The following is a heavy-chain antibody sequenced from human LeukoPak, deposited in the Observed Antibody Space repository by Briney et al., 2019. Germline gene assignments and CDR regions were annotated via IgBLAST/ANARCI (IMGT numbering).Heavy chain of an antibody. D-gene: IGHD3-10*01. CDR3: ARTPDGADY. CDR2: IKQDVTEI. V-gene: IGHV3-7*01. CDR1: GFTFNNYW. J-gene: IGHJ4*02. Sequence: GGSLRLSCAASGFTFNNYWMTWFRQAPGKGLEWGANIKQDVTEIFYVDSVRGRFIISRDNAENSLYLQMNSLRVEDTAVYYCARTPDGADYWGQGTLVTVSS.